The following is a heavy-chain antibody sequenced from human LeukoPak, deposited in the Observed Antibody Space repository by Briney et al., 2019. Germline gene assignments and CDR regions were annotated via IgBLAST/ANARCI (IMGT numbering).Heavy chain of an antibody. D-gene: IGHD3-3*01. CDR1: GFTFSSYA. CDR2: ISYDGSNK. CDR3: ARDWSKGGSGAFDI. Sequence: PGGSLRLSCAASGFTFSSYAMHWVRQAPGKGLEWVAVISYDGSNKYYADSVKGRFTISRDSSNNTLYLQMNSLRAENTAVYYCARDWSKGGSGAFDIWGQGTMVAVSS. J-gene: IGHJ3*02. V-gene: IGHV3-30-3*01.